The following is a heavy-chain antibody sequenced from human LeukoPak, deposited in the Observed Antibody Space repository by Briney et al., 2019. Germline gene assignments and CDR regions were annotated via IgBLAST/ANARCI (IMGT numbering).Heavy chain of an antibody. CDR1: GGAISTWY. CDR2: IHHSGNT. V-gene: IGHV4-59*01. J-gene: IGHJ3*02. Sequence: SETLSLTCSVSGGAISTWYWNWMRQAPGKGLQWIGYIHHSGNTNYNPSLKSRFTMSIDPSKNQFSLKLNSVTAADTAIYYCARNGGSPGGMRALDIWGPGKMVTVST. D-gene: IGHD6-25*01. CDR3: ARNGGSPGGMRALDI.